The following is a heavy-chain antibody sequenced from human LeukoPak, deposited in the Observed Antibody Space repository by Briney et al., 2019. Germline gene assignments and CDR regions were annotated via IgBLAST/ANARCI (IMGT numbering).Heavy chain of an antibody. CDR3: ARGYYYDSSDWLDP. CDR1: GDTFSRYA. V-gene: IGHV1-69*04. CDR2: IIPILGIS. D-gene: IGHD3-22*01. Sequence: ASVKVSCKASGDTFSRYAINWVRQAPGQGLEWMGMIIPILGISNYAQKFQDRVTIAADKSTSTGYMEMSSLRSEDTAVYYCARGYYYDSSDWLDPWGQGTLVTVSS. J-gene: IGHJ5*02.